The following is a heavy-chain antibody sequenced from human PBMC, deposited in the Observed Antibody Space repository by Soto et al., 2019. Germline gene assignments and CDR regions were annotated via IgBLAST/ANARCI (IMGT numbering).Heavy chain of an antibody. CDR3: ARASTLSFMVRGGAFDI. V-gene: IGHV3-21*01. CDR2: ISSSSSYI. D-gene: IGHD3-10*01. Sequence: GGSLRLSCAASGFTFSSYSMNWVRQAPGKGLEWVSSISSSSSYIYYADSVKGRFTISRDNAKNSLYLQMNSLRAEDTAVYYCARASTLSFMVRGGAFDIWGQGTMVTVSS. CDR1: GFTFSSYS. J-gene: IGHJ3*02.